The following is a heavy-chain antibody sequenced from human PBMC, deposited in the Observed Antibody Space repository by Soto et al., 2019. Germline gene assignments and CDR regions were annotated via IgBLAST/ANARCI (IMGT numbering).Heavy chain of an antibody. Sequence: QPGGSLRLSCAASGFTFTTYGMHWVRQAPGKGLEWVAVISYDGSTQFYTDSVKGRFTISRDISKNTLYLQMNNLRPEDTATYYCATEPPLRPLQAAPRWYFDYCGELTLVTVSP. J-gene: IGHJ4*02. V-gene: IGHV3-30*03. D-gene: IGHD2-21*01. CDR3: ATEPPLRPLQAAPRWYFDY. CDR1: GFTFTTYG. CDR2: ISYDGSTQ.